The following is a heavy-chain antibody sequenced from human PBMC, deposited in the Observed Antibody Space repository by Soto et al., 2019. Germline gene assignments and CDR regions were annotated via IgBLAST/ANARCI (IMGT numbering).Heavy chain of an antibody. CDR1: GFSLSTGGVG. D-gene: IGHD6-19*01. V-gene: IGHV2-5*02. CDR2: IYWDNDK. J-gene: IGHJ4*02. CDR3: AHRRSGVSQWNYGDLYY. Sequence: QITLRESGPTLVKPTQTLTLTCSFSGFSLSTGGVGVGWIRQPPGKALEWLAFIYWDNDKRYSPSLSSRLAITKDTSKNQEVLTVPNVDPVDTATSFCAHRRSGVSQWNYGDLYYWGLGTLVTVSS.